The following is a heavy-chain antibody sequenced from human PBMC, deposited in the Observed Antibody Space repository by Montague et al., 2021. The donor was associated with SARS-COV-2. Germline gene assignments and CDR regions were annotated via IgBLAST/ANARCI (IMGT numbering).Heavy chain of an antibody. D-gene: IGHD1-26*01. Sequence: SETLSLTCTVSGVSISSSSYYWGWIRQPPGKGLEWIGSIYYSGSTHYNPSLKSRVTISVDTSRNQFSLKLSSVTAADTAVYYCVGIVGAADYWGQGTLATVSS. CDR1: GVSISSSSYY. V-gene: IGHV4-39*01. CDR3: VGIVGAADY. CDR2: IYYSGST. J-gene: IGHJ4*02.